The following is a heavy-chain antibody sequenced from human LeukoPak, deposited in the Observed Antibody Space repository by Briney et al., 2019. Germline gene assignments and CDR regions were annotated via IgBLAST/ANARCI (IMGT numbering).Heavy chain of an antibody. J-gene: IGHJ4*02. D-gene: IGHD5-18*01. CDR3: ARTAVDTAHAY. CDR1: AGSTSTYY. Sequence: SETRSPTCTVSAGSTSTYYWSWIRQPPGKGLEWIGYTYYSGSTNYNPSLKSRVTISVDTSKNQFSLKLSSVTAADTAVYYCARTAVDTAHAYGGEGTLLTVSS. CDR2: TYYSGST. V-gene: IGHV4-59*01.